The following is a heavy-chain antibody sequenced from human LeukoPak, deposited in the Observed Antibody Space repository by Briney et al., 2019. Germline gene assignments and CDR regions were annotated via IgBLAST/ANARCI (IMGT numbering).Heavy chain of an antibody. Sequence: GASVKVSCNASEYTFTGYYMHWVRQAPGQGLEWMGWINPNSGATDYAQNFQGRVTLTRDTSISTAYMELSRLRSDDTAVYYCASGYRFGNWGQGTLVTVSS. J-gene: IGHJ4*02. CDR2: INPNSGAT. CDR1: EYTFTGYY. D-gene: IGHD5-18*01. V-gene: IGHV1-2*02. CDR3: ASGYRFGN.